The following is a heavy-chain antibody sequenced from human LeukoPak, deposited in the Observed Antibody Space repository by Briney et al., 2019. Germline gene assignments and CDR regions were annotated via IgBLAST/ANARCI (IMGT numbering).Heavy chain of an antibody. V-gene: IGHV4-61*08. D-gene: IGHD2-21*01. CDR2: IYYSGST. Sequence: SETLSLTCAVSGGSINIGGYSCSWIRQPPGKGLEWIGYIYYSGSTDYNPSLKSRVTMSLDTSKKQFSLKLSSVTAADTAVYYCERAVIIFSAAVAKGFECGGQGTLVTVSS. J-gene: IGHJ4*02. CDR1: GGSINIGGYS. CDR3: ERAVIIFSAAVAKGFEC.